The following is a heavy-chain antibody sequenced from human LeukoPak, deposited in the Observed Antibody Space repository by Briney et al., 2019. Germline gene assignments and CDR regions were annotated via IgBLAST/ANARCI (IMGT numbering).Heavy chain of an antibody. CDR2: ISGSGGGT. CDR3: AKRGVVIRVILVGFHKEAYYFDS. CDR1: GITLSNYG. Sequence: GGSLRLSCAVSGITLSNYGMSWVRQAPGKGLQWVAGISGSGGGTSYADSVKGRFTISRDNPKNTLYLQMNSLRAEDTAAYFCAKRGVVIRVILVGFHKEAYYFDSWGQGAWSPSPQ. J-gene: IGHJ4*02. D-gene: IGHD3-22*01. V-gene: IGHV3-23*01.